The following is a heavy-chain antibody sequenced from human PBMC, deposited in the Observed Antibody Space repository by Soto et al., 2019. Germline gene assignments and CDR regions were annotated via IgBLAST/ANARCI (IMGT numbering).Heavy chain of an antibody. CDR3: AKGSGQWLVTYYFDY. J-gene: IGHJ4*02. CDR1: GFTFSSYA. Sequence: GGFLRLSCAASGFTFSSYAMSWVRQAPGKGLEWVSAISGSGGSTYYADSVKGRFTISRDNSKNTLYLQRNSLRAEDTAVYYCAKGSGQWLVTYYFDYWGQGTLVTVSS. V-gene: IGHV3-23*01. D-gene: IGHD6-19*01. CDR2: ISGSGGST.